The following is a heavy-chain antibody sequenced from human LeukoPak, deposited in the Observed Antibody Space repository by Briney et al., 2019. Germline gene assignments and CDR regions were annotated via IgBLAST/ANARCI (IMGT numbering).Heavy chain of an antibody. Sequence: ASVKVSCKASGYTFTSYYIHWVRQAPGQGLEWMGIINPSGGSTSYAQKFQGRVTMTRDTSTSTVYMELSSLRSEDTAVYYCARAQQWLAFDIWGQGTMVTVSS. CDR3: ARAQQWLAFDI. V-gene: IGHV1-46*01. CDR1: GYTFTSYY. CDR2: INPSGGST. D-gene: IGHD6-19*01. J-gene: IGHJ3*02.